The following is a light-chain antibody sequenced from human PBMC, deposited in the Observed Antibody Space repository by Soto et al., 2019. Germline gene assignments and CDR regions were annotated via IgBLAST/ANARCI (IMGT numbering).Light chain of an antibody. CDR2: GAS. CDR1: QSVGTT. J-gene: IGKJ4*01. Sequence: EIVMTQSPATLSVSPGERVTLSCRASQSVGTTLAWYQQKPGQPPRLLIRGASTRAAGIPDRFGGRWSRTEFTLTISSLQYEDFAVYYCQQYSTWLSFGGGTKVEIK. V-gene: IGKV3-15*01. CDR3: QQYSTWLS.